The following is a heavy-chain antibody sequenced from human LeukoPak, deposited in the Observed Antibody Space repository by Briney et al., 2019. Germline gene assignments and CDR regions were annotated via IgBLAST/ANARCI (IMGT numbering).Heavy chain of an antibody. CDR3: AGGVYIAAAQYGY. CDR2: IYYSGTT. V-gene: IGHV4-59*11. D-gene: IGHD6-13*01. CDR1: GGSISSHY. J-gene: IGHJ4*02. Sequence: SETLSLTCTVSGGSISSHYWSWIRQPPGKGLEWIGYIYYSGTTNYNPSRKSRVTISVDTSKNQFSLKLSSVTAADTAVYYCAGGVYIAAAQYGYWGQGTLVTVSS.